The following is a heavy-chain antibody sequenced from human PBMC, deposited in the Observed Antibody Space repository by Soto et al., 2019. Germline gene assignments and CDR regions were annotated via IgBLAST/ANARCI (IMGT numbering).Heavy chain of an antibody. Sequence: SETLSLTCAVSGGSISSSNWWSWVHQPPGKGLEWIGEIYHSGSTNYNPSLKSRVTISVDKSKNQFSLKLSSVTAADTAVYYCARADVVVTAIHGWFDPWGQGTLVTVSS. CDR1: GGSISSSNW. D-gene: IGHD2-21*02. CDR2: IYHSGST. CDR3: ARADVVVTAIHGWFDP. V-gene: IGHV4-4*02. J-gene: IGHJ5*02.